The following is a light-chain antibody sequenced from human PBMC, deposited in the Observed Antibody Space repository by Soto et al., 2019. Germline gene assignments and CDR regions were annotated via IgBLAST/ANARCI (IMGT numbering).Light chain of an antibody. Sequence: DIPMTQSPSSLSASVGDKVTITCRASQSISSYLNWYQQKPGKAPKLLIYAASSLQSGVPSRFSGSGSGTDFTLTISSLQPEDFATYYCQQSYNTPLITFGQGTRLEIK. CDR3: QQSYNTPLIT. CDR1: QSISSY. J-gene: IGKJ5*01. CDR2: AAS. V-gene: IGKV1-39*01.